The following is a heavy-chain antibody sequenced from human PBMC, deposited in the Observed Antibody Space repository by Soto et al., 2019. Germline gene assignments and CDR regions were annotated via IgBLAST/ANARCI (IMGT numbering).Heavy chain of an antibody. Sequence: EVQLVESGGGLVKPGGSVRLSCAASGFTFSSYSMNWVRQAPGKGLEWVSSISSSSSYIYYADSVKGRFTISRDNAKNSLYLQMNSLRAEDTAVYYCASRIDYGDYGGYWGQVTLVTVSS. CDR1: GFTFSSYS. J-gene: IGHJ4*02. CDR2: ISSSSSYI. V-gene: IGHV3-21*01. D-gene: IGHD4-17*01. CDR3: ASRIDYGDYGGY.